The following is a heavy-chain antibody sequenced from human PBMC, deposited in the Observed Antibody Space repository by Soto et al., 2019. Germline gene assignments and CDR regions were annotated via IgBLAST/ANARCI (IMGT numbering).Heavy chain of an antibody. J-gene: IGHJ5*02. CDR1: GGSFSGYY. CDR2: INHSGST. CDR3: ARGRYYYDSSGYWLKGRWFDP. D-gene: IGHD3-22*01. V-gene: IGHV4-34*01. Sequence: SETLSLTCAVYGGSFSGYYWSWIRQPPGKGLESIGEINHSGSTNYNPSLKGRVTISVDTSKNQFSLKLSSVTAADTAVYYCARGRYYYDSSGYWLKGRWFDPWGQGTLVTVSS.